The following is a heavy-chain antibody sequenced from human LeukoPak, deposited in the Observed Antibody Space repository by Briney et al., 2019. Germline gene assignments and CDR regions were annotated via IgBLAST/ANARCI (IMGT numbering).Heavy chain of an antibody. CDR2: ISSSGST. Sequence: PSETLSLTCTVSGDSISSGDYYWSWIRQPAGKGLEWIGRISSSGSTNYNPSLKSRVTISVDTSKNQFSLKLSSVTAADTAVYYCARADCGPYVWGGPYQYYFDYWGQGTLVTVSS. V-gene: IGHV4-61*02. CDR1: GDSISSGDYY. D-gene: IGHD3-16*01. CDR3: ARADCGPYVWGGPYQYYFDY. J-gene: IGHJ4*02.